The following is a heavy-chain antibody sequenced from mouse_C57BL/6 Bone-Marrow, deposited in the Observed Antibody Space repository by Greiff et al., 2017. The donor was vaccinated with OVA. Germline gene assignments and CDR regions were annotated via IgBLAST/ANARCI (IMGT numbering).Heavy chain of an antibody. CDR2: ISYDGSN. V-gene: IGHV3-6*01. CDR1: GYSITSGYY. J-gene: IGHJ2*01. D-gene: IGHD1-1*01. Sequence: EVQLQQSGPGLVKPSQSLSLTCSVTGYSITSGYYWNWIRQFPGNKLEWMGYISYDGSNNYNPSLKNRISITRDTSKNQFFLKLNSVTTEDTATYYCARVITTVDYFDYWGQGTTLTVSS. CDR3: ARVITTVDYFDY.